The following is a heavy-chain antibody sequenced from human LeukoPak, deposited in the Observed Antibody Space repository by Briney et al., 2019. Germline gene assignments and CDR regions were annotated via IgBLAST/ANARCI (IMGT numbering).Heavy chain of an antibody. CDR2: IYYIGST. CDR3: ARHSGLGVISPYSNY. D-gene: IGHD2-21*01. V-gene: IGHV4-59*08. CDR1: GGSISSYY. Sequence: KPSETLSLTCTVSGGSISSYYWNWIRQPPGKGLEWIGYIYYIGSTNYNPSLKSRVSISVDTSKNQSSLKLRSVTAADTAAYYCARHSGLGVISPYSNYWGQGILVTVSS. J-gene: IGHJ4*02.